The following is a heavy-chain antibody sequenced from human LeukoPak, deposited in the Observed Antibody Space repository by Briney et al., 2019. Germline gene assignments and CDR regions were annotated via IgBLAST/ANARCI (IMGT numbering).Heavy chain of an antibody. V-gene: IGHV3-74*03. D-gene: IGHD3-16*01. CDR3: VRDLILVWTPGDDFDH. CDR1: GFTFSSYW. J-gene: IGHJ4*02. CDR2: INEDASTI. Sequence: GGSLRLSCVASGFTFSSYWMHWVRQAPGKGLEWVSRINEDASTITYADSVKGRFTISRENAMNTLYLQMNSLRAEDTAVYSCVRDLILVWTPGDDFDHWGQGTLVNVSS.